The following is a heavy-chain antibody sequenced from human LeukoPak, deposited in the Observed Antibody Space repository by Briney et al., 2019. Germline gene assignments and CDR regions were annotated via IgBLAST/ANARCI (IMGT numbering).Heavy chain of an antibody. CDR1: GGSISSSSYY. D-gene: IGHD3-9*01. J-gene: IGHJ4*02. CDR2: IYYSGST. CDR3: ASWEYYDILTGLGYFDY. V-gene: IGHV4-39*01. Sequence: SETLSLTCTVSGGSISSSSYYWGWIRQPPGKGLEWIGSIYYSGSTYYNPSLKSRVTISVDTSENQFSLKLSSVTAADTAVYYCASWEYYDILTGLGYFDYWGQGTLVTVSS.